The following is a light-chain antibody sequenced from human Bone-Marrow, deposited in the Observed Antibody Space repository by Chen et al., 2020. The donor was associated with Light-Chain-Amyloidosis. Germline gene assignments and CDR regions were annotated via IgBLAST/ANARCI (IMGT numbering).Light chain of an antibody. V-gene: IGLV3-1*01. CDR3: QAWDSSTYV. CDR2: QDS. Sequence: SYELTQPPSVSVSPGQTASITCSGDKLGDKYACWYQQKPGQSPVLVIYQDSTRTSGSPERFAGSNSGNTATLTISGTQAMDEADYYCQAWDSSTYVFGTGTKVTVL. CDR1: KLGDKY. J-gene: IGLJ1*01.